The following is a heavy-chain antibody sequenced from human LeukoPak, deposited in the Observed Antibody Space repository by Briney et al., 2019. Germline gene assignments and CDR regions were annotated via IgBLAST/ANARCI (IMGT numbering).Heavy chain of an antibody. D-gene: IGHD6-13*01. CDR3: ARGSIGGSSWYNWFDP. J-gene: IGHJ5*02. Sequence: GASVKVSCKASGYTFTDYYMHWVRQAPGQGLEWMGWMNPNSGNTGYAQKFQGRVTITRNTSISTAYMELSSLRSEDTAVYYCARGSIGGSSWYNWFDPWGQGTLVTVSS. CDR1: GYTFTDYY. CDR2: MNPNSGNT. V-gene: IGHV1-8*03.